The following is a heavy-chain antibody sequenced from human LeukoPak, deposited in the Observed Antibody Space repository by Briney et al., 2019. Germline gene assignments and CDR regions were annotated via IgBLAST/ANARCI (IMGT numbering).Heavy chain of an antibody. J-gene: IGHJ4*02. V-gene: IGHV3-11*01. CDR3: ARVNHYGSGSLDY. Sequence: GGSLRLSCAASGFTFSDYYMSWIRQAPGKGLEWVSYISSSGSTIYYADSVKGRFTIPRDNAKNSLYLQMNSLRAEDTAVYYCARVNHYGSGSLDYWGQGTLVTVPS. D-gene: IGHD3-10*01. CDR1: GFTFSDYY. CDR2: ISSSGSTI.